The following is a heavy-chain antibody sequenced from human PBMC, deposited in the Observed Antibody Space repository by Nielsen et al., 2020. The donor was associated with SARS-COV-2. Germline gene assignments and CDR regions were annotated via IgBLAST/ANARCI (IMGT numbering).Heavy chain of an antibody. V-gene: IGHV4-39*07. CDR3: ARTLSIVGVPGYFDY. D-gene: IGHD1-26*01. CDR2: IYYSGST. CDR1: GGSISSSSYY. Sequence: SETLSLTCTVSGGSISSSSYYWGWIRQPPGKGLEWIGSIYYSGSTYYNPSLKSRVTISVDTSKNQFSLKLSSVTAADTAVYYCARTLSIVGVPGYFDYWGQGTLVTVSS. J-gene: IGHJ4*02.